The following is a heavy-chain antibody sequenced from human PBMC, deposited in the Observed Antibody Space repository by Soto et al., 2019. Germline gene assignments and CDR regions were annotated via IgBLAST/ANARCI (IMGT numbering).Heavy chain of an antibody. V-gene: IGHV4-34*01. D-gene: IGHD3-3*01. CDR2: INHSGST. Sequence: QVQLQQWGAGLLKPSETLSLTCAVYGGSFSGYYWSWIRQPPGKGLEWIGEINHSGSTNYNPSLKSRVTIAVDTSKNQFSLKLSSVTAADTAVYYCARGHSYYDCWSGAKAARKTQSYGMDVWGQGTTVTVSS. CDR1: GGSFSGYY. J-gene: IGHJ6*02. CDR3: ARGHSYYDCWSGAKAARKTQSYGMDV.